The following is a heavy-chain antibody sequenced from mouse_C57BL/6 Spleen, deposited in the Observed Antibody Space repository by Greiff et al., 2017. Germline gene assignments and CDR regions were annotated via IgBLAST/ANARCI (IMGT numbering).Heavy chain of an antibody. Sequence: QVQLQQPGAELVKPGASVKMSCKASGYTFTSYWITWVKQRPGQGLEWIGDIYPGSGSTNYNEKFKSKATLTVDTSSSTAYMQLSSLTSEDSAVYYCAIHYYGSSSTWFAYWGQGTLFTVSP. J-gene: IGHJ3*01. CDR2: IYPGSGST. V-gene: IGHV1-55*01. CDR3: AIHYYGSSSTWFAY. D-gene: IGHD1-1*01. CDR1: GYTFTSYW.